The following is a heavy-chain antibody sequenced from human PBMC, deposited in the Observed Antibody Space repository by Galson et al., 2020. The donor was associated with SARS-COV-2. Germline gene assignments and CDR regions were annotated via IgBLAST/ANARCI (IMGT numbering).Heavy chain of an antibody. J-gene: IGHJ4*02. Sequence: GGSLRLSCAASGFAFSNFAIHWVRQAPGKGLEWVAVISFDGINKTYEDSVRGRFTLSRDNSKNTVYLQMNSLRGEDTAVYYGARDIGDSKNGFKILDYWGQGTLVTVSS. CDR2: ISFDGINK. D-gene: IGHD4-4*01. CDR3: ARDIGDSKNGFKILDY. V-gene: IGHV3-30-3*01. CDR1: GFAFSNFA.